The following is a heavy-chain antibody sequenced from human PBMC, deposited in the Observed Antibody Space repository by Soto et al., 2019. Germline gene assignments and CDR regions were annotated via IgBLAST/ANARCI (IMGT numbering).Heavy chain of an antibody. V-gene: IGHV3-33*01. J-gene: IGHJ4*02. CDR1: RFTFSSYG. CDR3: ARDGYCSGGSCYSVPVFDY. Sequence: QVQLVESGGGVVQPGRSLRLSCAANRFTFSSYGIQWVRQAPGKGLEWVAVIWYDGSNKYYADSVKGRFTISRDNSKNTLYLQMNSLRAEDTAVYYSARDGYCSGGSCYSVPVFDYWGQGTLVTVSS. CDR2: IWYDGSNK. D-gene: IGHD2-15*01.